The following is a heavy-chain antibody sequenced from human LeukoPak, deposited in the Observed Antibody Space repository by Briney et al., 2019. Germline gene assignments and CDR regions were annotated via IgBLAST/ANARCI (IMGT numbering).Heavy chain of an antibody. CDR1: GGSISSYY. J-gene: IGHJ3*02. V-gene: IGHV4-59*01. CDR3: ARPQYSGSYSAFDI. CDR2: IYYSGST. D-gene: IGHD1-26*01. Sequence: PSETPSLTCTVSGGSISSYYWSWIRQPPGKGLEWIGYIYYSGSTNYNPSLKSRVTISVDTSKNQFSLKLSSVTAADTAVYYCARPQYSGSYSAFDIWGQGTMVTVSS.